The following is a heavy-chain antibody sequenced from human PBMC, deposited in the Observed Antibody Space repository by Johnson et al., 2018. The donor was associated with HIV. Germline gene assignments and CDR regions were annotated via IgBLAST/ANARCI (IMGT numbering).Heavy chain of an antibody. CDR1: GFTVSSNY. Sequence: VQLVESGGGLVQPGGSLRLSCAASGFTVSSNYMSWVRQAPGKGLEWVSVIYSGGSTYYADSVKGRFTISRDNSKNTLYLQMNSLSAEDRAVYHCATVYYDILTGYYYDAFDIWGQGTMVTVSS. D-gene: IGHD3-9*01. V-gene: IGHV3-66*01. CDR2: IYSGGST. J-gene: IGHJ3*02. CDR3: ATVYYDILTGYYYDAFDI.